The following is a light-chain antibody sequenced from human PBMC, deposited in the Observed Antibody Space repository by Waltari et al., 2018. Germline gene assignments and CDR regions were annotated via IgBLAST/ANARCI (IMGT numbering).Light chain of an antibody. CDR2: LGS. Sequence: DFVMTQSPLSLPVTPGEPASISCRSSQSLLHSNGYNYLDWYLQKPGQSPQLLIYLGSNRASGVPDRFSGSGSCTDFTLKISRVEAEDVGVYYCMQALQTPITFGQGTRLEIK. CDR3: MQALQTPIT. V-gene: IGKV2-28*01. J-gene: IGKJ5*01. CDR1: QSLLHSNGYNY.